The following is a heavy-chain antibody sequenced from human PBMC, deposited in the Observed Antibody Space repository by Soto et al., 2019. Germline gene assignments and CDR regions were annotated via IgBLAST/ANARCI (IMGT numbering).Heavy chain of an antibody. D-gene: IGHD3-10*02. CDR1: GGSISSSNW. V-gene: IGHV4-4*02. J-gene: IGHJ6*02. CDR3: ASVRGGYYYAMDV. CDR2: IYHSGST. Sequence: QVQLQESGPGLVKPSGTLSLTCAVSGGSISSSNWWSWVRQPPGKGQEWIGEIYHSGSTNYNPSLKSRVTISVDKSKNQFSLKLSSVSAADTAVYYCASVRGGYYYAMDVWGQGTTVTVSS.